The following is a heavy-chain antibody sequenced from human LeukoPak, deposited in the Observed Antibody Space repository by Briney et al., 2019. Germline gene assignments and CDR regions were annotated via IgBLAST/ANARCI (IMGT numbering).Heavy chain of an antibody. D-gene: IGHD3-22*01. V-gene: IGHV4-34*01. CDR3: ARVPIDYYDSSGYFDY. Sequence: SETLSLTCAVYGGSFSGYYWSWVRQPPGRGREWVGEINHRGSTNYNPYLKSRVTISVDTSKNQFSLKLSSVTAADTAVYYCARVPIDYYDSSGYFDYWGQGTLVTVSS. J-gene: IGHJ4*02. CDR1: GGSFSGYY. CDR2: INHRGST.